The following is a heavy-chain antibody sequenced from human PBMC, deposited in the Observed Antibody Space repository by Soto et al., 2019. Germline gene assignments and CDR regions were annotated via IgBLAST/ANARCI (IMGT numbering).Heavy chain of an antibody. J-gene: IGHJ6*02. CDR2: ISAYNGNT. Sequence: ASVKASCKASGYTFTSYGISWVRQAPGQGLEWMGWISAYNGNTNYAQKLQGRVTMTTDTSTSTAYMELRSLRSDDTAVYYCALGYYGSGSYLEVLTSYYYYGMDAWGQGTTVTVSS. V-gene: IGHV1-18*01. CDR3: ALGYYGSGSYLEVLTSYYYYGMDA. CDR1: GYTFTSYG. D-gene: IGHD3-10*01.